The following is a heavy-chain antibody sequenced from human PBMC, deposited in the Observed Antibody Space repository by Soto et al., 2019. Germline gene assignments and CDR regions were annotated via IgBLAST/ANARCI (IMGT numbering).Heavy chain of an antibody. J-gene: IGHJ4*02. D-gene: IGHD2-15*01. Sequence: EVQLLESGGGLVQPGGSLRLSCAGSGFSISNHSMTWVSQAPGLRLKWGATISSDGRATPYADSVKGRFTISRDNSKTTVYQQLKRISGEDAVVYYCAKGRERWPLGGGADYWGQGTLVTLSA. CDR1: GFSISNHS. CDR3: AKGRERWPLGGGADY. V-gene: IGHV3-23*01. CDR2: ISSDGRAT.